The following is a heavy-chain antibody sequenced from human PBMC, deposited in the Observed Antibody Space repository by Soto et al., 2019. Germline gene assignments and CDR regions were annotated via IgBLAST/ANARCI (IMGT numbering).Heavy chain of an antibody. Sequence: PGGSLRHSSAASGFTFSSYVRNWVRQAPGKGQEWVSYISSSISTIYYADSVKGRFTISRDNAKNSLYLQMNSLRDEDTAVYYCARDADYGGYYPGAFDIWGQGTIVTVSS. CDR1: GFTFSSYV. CDR3: ARDADYGGYYPGAFDI. J-gene: IGHJ3*02. D-gene: IGHD3-22*01. CDR2: ISSSISTI. V-gene: IGHV3-48*02.